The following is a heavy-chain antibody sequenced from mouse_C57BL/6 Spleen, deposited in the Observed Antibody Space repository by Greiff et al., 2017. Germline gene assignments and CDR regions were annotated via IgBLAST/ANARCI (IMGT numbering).Heavy chain of an antibody. CDR2: IDPETGGT. J-gene: IGHJ3*01. Sequence: SGAELVRPGASVTLSCKASGYTFTDYEMHWVKQTPVHGLEWIGAIDPETGGTAYNQKFKGKAILTADKSSSTAYMELRSLTSEDSAVYYCSYGNYEAYWGQGTLVTVSA. V-gene: IGHV1-15*01. D-gene: IGHD2-1*01. CDR1: GYTFTDYE. CDR3: SYGNYEAY.